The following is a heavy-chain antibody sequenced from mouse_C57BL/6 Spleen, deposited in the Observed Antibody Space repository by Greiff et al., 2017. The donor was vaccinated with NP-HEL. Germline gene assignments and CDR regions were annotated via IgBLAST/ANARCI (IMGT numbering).Heavy chain of an antibody. CDR2: IDPETGGT. Sequence: QVQLQQSGAELVRPGASVTLSCKASGYTFTDYEMHWVKQTPVHGLEWIGAIDPETGGTAYNQKFKGKAILTADKSSSTAYMELRSLTSEDSAVYYCTREGSWTTVWYFDVWGTGTTVTVSS. V-gene: IGHV1-15*01. D-gene: IGHD2-13*01. J-gene: IGHJ1*03. CDR1: GYTFTDYE. CDR3: TREGSWTTVWYFDV.